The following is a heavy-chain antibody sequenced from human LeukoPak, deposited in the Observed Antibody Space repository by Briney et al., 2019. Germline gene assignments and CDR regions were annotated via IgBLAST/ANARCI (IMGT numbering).Heavy chain of an antibody. V-gene: IGHV5-51*01. CDR2: IYPGDSDT. Sequence: GESLQISCKGSGYSFTSYWIGWVRQMPGKGLEWMGLIYPGDSDTRYSPSFQGQVTISADKSISTAYLQWSSLKASDTAMYYCARRIVGATARFDPGGQGTLVTVSS. CDR1: GYSFTSYW. CDR3: ARRIVGATARFDP. D-gene: IGHD1-26*01. J-gene: IGHJ5*02.